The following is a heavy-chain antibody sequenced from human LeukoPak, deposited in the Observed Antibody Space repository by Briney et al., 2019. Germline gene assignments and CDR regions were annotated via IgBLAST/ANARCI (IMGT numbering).Heavy chain of an antibody. CDR1: GGSISSGSYY. V-gene: IGHV4-61*02. J-gene: IGHJ5*02. CDR3: ARAGRYCSNTSCFDWFDP. CDR2: IYASGST. D-gene: IGHD2-2*01. Sequence: SETLSLTCTVSGGSISSGSYYWSWIRQPAGKGLEWLWRIYASGSTNYNPSLKSRVTISVDTSKNQFSLKLSSVTAADTAVYYCARAGRYCSNTSCFDWFDPWGQGTLVTVSS.